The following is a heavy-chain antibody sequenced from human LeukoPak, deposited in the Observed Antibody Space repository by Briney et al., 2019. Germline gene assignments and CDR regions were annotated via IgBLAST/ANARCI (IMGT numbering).Heavy chain of an antibody. D-gene: IGHD4-11*01. CDR3: ARGNSDYDHDY. CDR2: ISTTSRYI. J-gene: IGHJ4*02. Sequence: TGGSLRLSCAASGFTFSSYSMNWVRQAPGKGLEWVSSISTTSRYIYYADSVKGRFTVSRDNAKNSLSLQMNSLRAEDTAVYYCARGNSDYDHDYWGQGTLVTVSS. CDR1: GFTFSSYS. V-gene: IGHV3-21*01.